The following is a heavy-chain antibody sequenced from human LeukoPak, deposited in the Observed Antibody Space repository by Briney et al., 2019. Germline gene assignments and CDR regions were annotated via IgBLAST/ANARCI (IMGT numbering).Heavy chain of an antibody. D-gene: IGHD2-15*01. Sequence: PSETLSLTCTVSGGSISSYYWSWIRQPAGKGLEWIGRIYTSGSTNYNPSLKSRVTMSVDTSKNQFSLKLSSVTAADTAVYYCARERDQVDWWFTHDAFDIWGQGTMVTVSS. J-gene: IGHJ3*02. CDR2: IYTSGST. V-gene: IGHV4-4*07. CDR1: GGSISSYY. CDR3: ARERDQVDWWFTHDAFDI.